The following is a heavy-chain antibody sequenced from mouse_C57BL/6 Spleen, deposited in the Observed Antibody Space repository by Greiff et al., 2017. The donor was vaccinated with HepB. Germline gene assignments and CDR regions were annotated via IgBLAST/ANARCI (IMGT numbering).Heavy chain of an antibody. CDR2: INPNYGTT. J-gene: IGHJ2*01. CDR3: ARWSYGSSLFDY. CDR1: GYSFTDYN. V-gene: IGHV1-39*01. D-gene: IGHD1-1*01. Sequence: EVQLQQSGPELVKPGASVKISCKASGYSFTDYNMNWVKQSNGKSLEWIGVINPNYGTTSYNQKFKGKSTLTVDKSSSTAYMQLSSLTSEDSAVYYCARWSYGSSLFDYWGQGTTLTVSS.